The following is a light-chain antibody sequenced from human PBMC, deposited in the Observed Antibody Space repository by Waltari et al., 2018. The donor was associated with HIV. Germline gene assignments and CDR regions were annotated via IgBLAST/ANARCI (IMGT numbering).Light chain of an antibody. CDR3: QQYNSYSGT. CDR2: KAS. Sequence: STLSASVGDRVTITCRASQSISSWLAWYQQKPGKAPKLLIYKASSLESGVPSRFSGSGSGTEFTLTISSLQPDDFATYYCQQYNSYSGTFGQGTKVEIK. J-gene: IGKJ1*01. V-gene: IGKV1-5*03. CDR1: QSISSW.